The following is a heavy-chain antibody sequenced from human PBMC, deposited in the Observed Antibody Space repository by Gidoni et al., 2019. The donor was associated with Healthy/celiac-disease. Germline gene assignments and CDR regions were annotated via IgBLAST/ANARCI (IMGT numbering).Heavy chain of an antibody. J-gene: IGHJ4*02. CDR1: GFTFDDYA. V-gene: IGHV3-43*02. D-gene: IGHD1-1*01. Sequence: EVQLVESGGGVVQPGGSLRLSCAASGFTFDDYAMHWVRQAPGKGLEWVSLISGGGGSTYYADSVKGRFTISRDNSKNSLYLQMNSLRTEDTALYYCATSARQNDPLDYWGQGTLFTVSS. CDR3: ATSARQNDPLDY. CDR2: ISGGGGST.